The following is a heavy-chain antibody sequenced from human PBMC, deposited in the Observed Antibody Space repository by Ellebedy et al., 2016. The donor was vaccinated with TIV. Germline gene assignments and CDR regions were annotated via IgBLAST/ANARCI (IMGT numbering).Heavy chain of an antibody. J-gene: IGHJ3*02. Sequence: SETLSLXXTVSGVSIRSSLYYWGWIRQPPGKGLEWVGSLFHSGSTYYNPSLKSRVTISDDTSKNQFSLRLTSVTAADTAVYYCATYRGAIDPFDIWGQGTLVTVSS. V-gene: IGHV4-39*01. CDR1: GVSIRSSLYY. CDR3: ATYRGAIDPFDI. D-gene: IGHD3-10*01. CDR2: LFHSGST.